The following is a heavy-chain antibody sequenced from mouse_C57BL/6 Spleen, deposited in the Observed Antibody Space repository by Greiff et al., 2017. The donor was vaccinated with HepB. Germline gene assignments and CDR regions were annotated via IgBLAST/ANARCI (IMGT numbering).Heavy chain of an antibody. V-gene: IGHV5-17*01. Sequence: EVQRVESGGGLVKPGGSLKLSCAASGFTFSDYGMHWVRQAPEKGLEWVAYISSGSSTIYYADTVKGRFTISRDNAKHTLFLQMTSLRSEDTAMYYCARRDGYPFAYWGQGTLVTVSA. CDR3: ARRDGYPFAY. CDR1: GFTFSDYG. D-gene: IGHD2-3*01. CDR2: ISSGSSTI. J-gene: IGHJ3*01.